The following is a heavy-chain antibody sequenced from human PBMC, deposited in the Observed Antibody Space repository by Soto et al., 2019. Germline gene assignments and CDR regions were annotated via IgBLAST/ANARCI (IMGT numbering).Heavy chain of an antibody. J-gene: IGHJ4*02. CDR1: GFIFNNYA. D-gene: IGHD5-18*01. CDR2: VTASGGGT. Sequence: GGSLRLSCAASGFIFNNYAMTWVRQAPGKGLEWVSTVTASGGGTFYANSVKGRFTISRDNSRNTLHLQMSSLRVEDTALYYCAKALVPALTAKFGYWGQGTLVTSPQ. CDR3: AKALVPALTAKFGY. V-gene: IGHV3-23*01.